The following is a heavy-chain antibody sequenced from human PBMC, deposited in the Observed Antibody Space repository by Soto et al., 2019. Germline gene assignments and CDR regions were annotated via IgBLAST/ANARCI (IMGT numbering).Heavy chain of an antibody. CDR3: ARPRRSGSPFDAFDV. CDR2: LNTDESTT. Sequence: EVQLVESGGSLVQPGESLTLSCAASGFMFSTYWMAWVRQAPGKGLVWVSRLNTDESTTNYADSVRGRFTISRDNAKNTVYLQMNSLRVENTALSSCARPRRSGSPFDAFDVWGQGTMVTVSP. J-gene: IGHJ3*01. CDR1: GFMFSTYW. V-gene: IGHV3-74*01.